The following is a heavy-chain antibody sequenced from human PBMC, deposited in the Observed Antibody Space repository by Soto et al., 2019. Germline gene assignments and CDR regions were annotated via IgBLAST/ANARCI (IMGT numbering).Heavy chain of an antibody. V-gene: IGHV3-23*01. CDR3: ATIGVTSMWFFDC. J-gene: IGHJ4*02. Sequence: EVQLLESGGGFVQLGGSLRLSCAASGFTFSNHGMSWVRQAPGKGLEWVSSISGSGGSTYYAGSVQGRFTISRDNSKSTLYMQLNSLRAEDTAAYYCATIGVTSMWFFDCWGQGTLVTVSS. D-gene: IGHD3-22*01. CDR1: GFTFSNHG. CDR2: ISGSGGST.